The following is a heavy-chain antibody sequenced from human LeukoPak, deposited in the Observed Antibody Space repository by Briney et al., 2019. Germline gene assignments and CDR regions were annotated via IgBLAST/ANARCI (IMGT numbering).Heavy chain of an antibody. J-gene: IGHJ4*02. CDR3: ATDLYSSSTDY. V-gene: IGHV3-23*01. Sequence: GGSLRLSCAASGFTFTSYTMTWVRQAPGKGLEWISVINNSGGFTYYANSVKGRFTISRDNSKSTLYLQMNGLRAEDTAIYYCATDLYSSSTDYWGQGILVTVSS. CDR2: INNSGGFT. D-gene: IGHD6-6*01. CDR1: GFTFTSYT.